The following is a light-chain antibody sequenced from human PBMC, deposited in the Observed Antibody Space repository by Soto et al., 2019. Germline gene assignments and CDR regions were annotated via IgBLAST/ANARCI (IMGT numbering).Light chain of an antibody. CDR2: GAS. V-gene: IGKV3-20*01. Sequence: EIVLTQSPGTLSLCPGERATHSCRASQSVSSSYIAWYQQKPGQAPRLLIYGASSRATGIPDRFSGSGSGTDFTLTISRLEPEDFAVYYCQQYGSSPTFGQGTKVEIK. CDR1: QSVSSSY. J-gene: IGKJ1*01. CDR3: QQYGSSPT.